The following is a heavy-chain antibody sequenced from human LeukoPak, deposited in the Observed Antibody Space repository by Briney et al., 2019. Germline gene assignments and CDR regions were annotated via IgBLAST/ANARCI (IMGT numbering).Heavy chain of an antibody. V-gene: IGHV4-34*01. J-gene: IGHJ4*02. CDR1: GGSFSGYY. CDR2: INHSGST. Sequence: PSETLSLTCAVYGGSFSGYYWSWIRQPPGKGLEWIGEINHSGSTNYNPSLKSRVTISADTSKNQFSLKLSSVTPADTAVYYCARVANPFLIVVVPAAAGYFHHWAQGTLVTVSS. D-gene: IGHD2-2*01. CDR3: ARVANPFLIVVVPAAAGYFHH.